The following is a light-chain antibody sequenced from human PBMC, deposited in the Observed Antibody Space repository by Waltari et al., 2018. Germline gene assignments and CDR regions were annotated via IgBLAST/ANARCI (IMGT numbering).Light chain of an antibody. Sequence: EIVLTQSPGTLSLSPGERATLSRRASQTVRTTYLAWYQQKPGQAPTLLISGASSKATGIPDRFSGSGSGTDFSLTISSLEPEDFAVYYCQQYDISPLTFGGGTKVEIK. J-gene: IGKJ4*01. V-gene: IGKV3-20*01. CDR1: QTVRTTY. CDR2: GAS. CDR3: QQYDISPLT.